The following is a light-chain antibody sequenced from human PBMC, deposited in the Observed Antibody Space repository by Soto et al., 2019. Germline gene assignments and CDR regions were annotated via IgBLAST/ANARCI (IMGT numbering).Light chain of an antibody. CDR3: QQGSSFPLT. Sequence: DIQMTQSPSSVSASVGDTVTITCRASQGISSSLAWYQQKLGKGPKLLIYAASSLQSGVPSRFSGSGSGTDFSLTISSLQPEDFATYYCQQGSSFPLTFGGGTKVEIK. V-gene: IGKV1-12*01. J-gene: IGKJ4*01. CDR2: AAS. CDR1: QGISSS.